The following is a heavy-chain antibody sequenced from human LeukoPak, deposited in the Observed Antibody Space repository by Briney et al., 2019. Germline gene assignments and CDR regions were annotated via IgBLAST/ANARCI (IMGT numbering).Heavy chain of an antibody. J-gene: IGHJ4*02. CDR3: ARGPDYYDKSFDY. CDR2: INHSGST. V-gene: IGHV4-34*01. D-gene: IGHD3-22*01. CDR1: GGSFSGYY. Sequence: SETLSLTCAVYGGSFSGYYWSWIRQPPGKGLEWIGEINHSGSTNYNPSLKSRVTISVDTSKNQFSLKLSSVTAADTAVYYCARGPDYYDKSFDYWGQGTLATVSS.